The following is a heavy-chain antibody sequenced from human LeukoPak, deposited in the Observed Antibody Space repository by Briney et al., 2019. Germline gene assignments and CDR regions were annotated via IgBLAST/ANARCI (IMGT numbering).Heavy chain of an antibody. V-gene: IGHV1-18*04. CDR1: GYTFTGYY. CDR2: INVYNGNI. D-gene: IGHD3-10*01. CDR3: ARDRREVRGLGHYYYYMDV. J-gene: IGHJ6*03. Sequence: ASVKVSCKASGYTFTGYYMHWVRQAPGQGLEWMGWINVYNGNIYSEQKFQGRLTMTTDTSTSTAYMELRSLRSDDTAVYYCARDRREVRGLGHYYYYMDVWGKGTTVTVSS.